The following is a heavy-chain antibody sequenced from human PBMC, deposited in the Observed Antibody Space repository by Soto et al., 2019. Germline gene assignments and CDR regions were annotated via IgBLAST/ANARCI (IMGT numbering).Heavy chain of an antibody. CDR3: TRDPGYYDFWSGYSPAPPFDY. D-gene: IGHD3-3*01. CDR2: IRSKAYGGTT. Sequence: GGSLRLSCTASGFTFGDYAMSWFRQAPGKGLEWVGFIRSKAYGGTTEYAASVKGRFTIPRDDSKSIAYLQMNSLKTEDTAVYYCTRDPGYYDFWSGYSPAPPFDYWGQGTLVTVSS. CDR1: GFTFGDYA. V-gene: IGHV3-49*03. J-gene: IGHJ4*02.